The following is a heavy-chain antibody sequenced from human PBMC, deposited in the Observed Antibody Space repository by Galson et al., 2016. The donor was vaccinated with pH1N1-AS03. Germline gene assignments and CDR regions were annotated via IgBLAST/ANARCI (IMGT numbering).Heavy chain of an antibody. CDR3: ARGAYDSSGYGGWFDP. CDR1: GFTFSTHT. D-gene: IGHD3-22*01. V-gene: IGHV3-21*01. J-gene: IGHJ5*02. Sequence: SLRLSCAASGFTFSTHTINWVRQAPGKGLEWVSSISTSSLHKYYADSVRGRFTISRDNTKNSVYLQMNSLRAEDTAVYFCARGAYDSSGYGGWFDPWGQGTLVIVSS. CDR2: ISTSSLHK.